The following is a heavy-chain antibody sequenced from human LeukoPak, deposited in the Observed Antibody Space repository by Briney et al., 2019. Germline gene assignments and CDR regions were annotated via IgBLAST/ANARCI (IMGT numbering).Heavy chain of an antibody. CDR3: AKDRWGAVASFDY. J-gene: IGHJ4*02. CDR2: IRFDGSTK. D-gene: IGHD6-19*01. Sequence: GGSLRLSCATSGFTFSNYGMHWVRQAPGKGLEWVAFIRFDGSTKYYADSVKGRFTISRDNSKNTLYLQMNSLESEDTAVYYCAKDRWGAVASFDYWGQGTLVTVSS. CDR1: GFTFSNYG. V-gene: IGHV3-30*02.